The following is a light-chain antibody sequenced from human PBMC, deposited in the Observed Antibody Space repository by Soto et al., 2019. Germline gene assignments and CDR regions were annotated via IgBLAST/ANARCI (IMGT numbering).Light chain of an antibody. Sequence: DLPMTQSPSSVSASVGDRVPIXXRACQGINRWLAGYQQKPGIAPNLXTHAASNLQSGVPSRFTGSGSGTDFTLTISSLQPEDSATYYCQQAGGFPPTFGEGTKVDIK. V-gene: IGKV1D-12*01. CDR3: QQAGGFPPT. J-gene: IGKJ4*02. CDR2: AAS. CDR1: QGINRW.